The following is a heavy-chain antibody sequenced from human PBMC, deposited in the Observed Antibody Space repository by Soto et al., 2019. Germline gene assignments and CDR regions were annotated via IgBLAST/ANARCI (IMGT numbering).Heavy chain of an antibody. CDR2: LTGRGDST. J-gene: IGHJ4*02. CDR3: AKGTAVTTGDMAY. CDR1: GFTFSSFA. V-gene: IGHV3-23*01. D-gene: IGHD4-17*01. Sequence: EVQLLESGGGLVQPGGSLRLSCAASGFTFSSFAMTWVRQAPGKGLEWVSSLTGRGDSTVYADSVKGRFTISRDNSKNTLYLQMNSLRADATALYYCAKGTAVTTGDMAYWGQGTLFTVSS.